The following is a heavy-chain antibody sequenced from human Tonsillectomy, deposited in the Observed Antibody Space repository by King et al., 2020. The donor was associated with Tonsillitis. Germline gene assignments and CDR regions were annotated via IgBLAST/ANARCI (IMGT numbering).Heavy chain of an antibody. Sequence: QLVQSGAEVKKPGSSVKVSCKASGGTFTSYAISWVRQAPGQGLEWMGGIIPMFETANYAQRFQGRVTITADESTSTAYMELSSLRSEDTALYYCARGYYDSSGYYFFDYWGQGTLVTVSS. CDR1: GGTFTSYA. CDR3: ARGYYDSSGYYFFDY. J-gene: IGHJ4*02. CDR2: IIPMFETA. V-gene: IGHV1-69*01. D-gene: IGHD3-22*01.